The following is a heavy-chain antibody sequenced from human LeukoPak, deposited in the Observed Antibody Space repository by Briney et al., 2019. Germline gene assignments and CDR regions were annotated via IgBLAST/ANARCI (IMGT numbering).Heavy chain of an antibody. V-gene: IGHV3-74*01. CDR2: INPDGSRT. CDR3: AKGFYDNSASGVFDI. Sequence: PGGSLRLSCAASGFTFSTYWMHWVRQAPGKGLVWVSRINPDGSRTDYADSVKGRFTISRDNAKNTLYLQMNSLRAEDTAVYYCAKGFYDNSASGVFDIWGQGTMVTVSS. CDR1: GFTFSTYW. J-gene: IGHJ3*02. D-gene: IGHD3-22*01.